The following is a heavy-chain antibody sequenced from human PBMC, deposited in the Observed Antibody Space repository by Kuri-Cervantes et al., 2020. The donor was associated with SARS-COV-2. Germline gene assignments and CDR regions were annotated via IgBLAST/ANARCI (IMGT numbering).Heavy chain of an antibody. CDR3: ARDYSRSILTGPDFDY. CDR2: ISSSSSYI. CDR1: GFTFSSYS. D-gene: IGHD3-9*01. Sequence: GESLKISCAASGFTFSSYSMNWVRQAPGKGLEWVSSISSSSSYIYYADSVKGRFTISRDNAKNSLYLQINSLRAEDTAVYYCARDYSRSILTGPDFDYWGQGTLVTVSS. J-gene: IGHJ4*02. V-gene: IGHV3-21*01.